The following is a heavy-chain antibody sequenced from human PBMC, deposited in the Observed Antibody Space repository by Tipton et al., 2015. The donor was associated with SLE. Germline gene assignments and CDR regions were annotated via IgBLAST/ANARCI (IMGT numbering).Heavy chain of an antibody. Sequence: SLRLSCAASGFAFSTYEMNWVRQAPGKGLEWISYTIGSGTVGHYAGSVKGRFTISRDNAKNSLYLEMDSLRVEDTATYYCAREDWDRGVDYWGQGALVTVSS. V-gene: IGHV3-48*03. CDR2: TIGSGTVG. D-gene: IGHD1-26*01. CDR1: GFAFSTYE. CDR3: AREDWDRGVDY. J-gene: IGHJ4*02.